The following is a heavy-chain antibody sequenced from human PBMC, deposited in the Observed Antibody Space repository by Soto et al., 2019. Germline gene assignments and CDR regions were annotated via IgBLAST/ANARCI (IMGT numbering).Heavy chain of an antibody. J-gene: IGHJ4*02. V-gene: IGHV4-39*01. CDR2: IYYSGST. CDR3: ARYRITIFGVVNKEFAY. D-gene: IGHD3-3*01. Sequence: SETLSLTCTVSGGSISSSSYYWGWIRQPPGKGLEWIGSIYYSGSTYYNPSLKSRVTISVDTSKNQFSLKLSSVTAADTAVYYCARYRITIFGVVNKEFAYWGQRTLVTVSS. CDR1: GGSISSSSYY.